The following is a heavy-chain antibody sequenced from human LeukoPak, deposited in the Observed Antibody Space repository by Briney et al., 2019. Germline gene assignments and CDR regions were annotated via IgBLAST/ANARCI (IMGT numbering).Heavy chain of an antibody. CDR1: GGTFSSYA. Sequence: GASVKVSCKSSGGTFSSYAMSWVRQSPGQGLEWMGGIIPIFGTANYAQKFQGRVTITADESTCTAYMELSSLRPEDTAVYYCASRGDFSAGLVYWGQGTLVTVSS. V-gene: IGHV1-69*13. D-gene: IGHD3-3*01. CDR3: ASRGDFSAGLVY. J-gene: IGHJ4*02. CDR2: IIPIFGTA.